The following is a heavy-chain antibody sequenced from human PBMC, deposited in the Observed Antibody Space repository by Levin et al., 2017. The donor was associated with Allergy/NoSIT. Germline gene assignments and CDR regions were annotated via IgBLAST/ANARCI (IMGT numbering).Heavy chain of an antibody. CDR1: GFIVSDSY. CDR2: ISRGNSYT. CDR3: ARGRVPNDY. D-gene: IGHD3-10*01. V-gene: IGHV3-11*05. Sequence: GESLKISCAASGFIVSDSYMSWIRQAPGKGLEWVSYISRGNSYTNYLDSVNVRFTLSRDNAKNSLYLQMNSLRAEDTASYYCARGRVPNDYWGQGTLVTVSS. J-gene: IGHJ4*02.